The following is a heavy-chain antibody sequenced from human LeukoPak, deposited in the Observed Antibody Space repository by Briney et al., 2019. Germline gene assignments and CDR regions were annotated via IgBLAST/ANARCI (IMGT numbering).Heavy chain of an antibody. D-gene: IGHD3-9*01. CDR2: IKQDGSEK. V-gene: IGHV3-7*01. CDR3: ARDRGLRYFDWEDSRNYFDY. CDR1: GFTFSSYW. J-gene: IGHJ4*02. Sequence: GGSLRLSCAASGFTFSSYWMSWVRQAPGKGLEWVANIKQDGSEKYYVDSVKGRFTISRDNAKNSLYLQMNSLRAEDTAVYYCARDRGLRYFDWEDSRNYFDYWGQGTLVTVSS.